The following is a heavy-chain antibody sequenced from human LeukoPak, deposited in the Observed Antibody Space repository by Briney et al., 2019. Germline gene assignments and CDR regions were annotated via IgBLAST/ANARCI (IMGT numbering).Heavy chain of an antibody. D-gene: IGHD5-18*01. V-gene: IGHV3-23*01. CDR2: ISGSGGST. J-gene: IGHJ5*02. Sequence: GGSLRLSCAASGFTFSSYAMSWVPQAPGKGLEWVSAISGSGGSTYYADSVKGRFTISRDNSKNTLNLQMNSLRAEDTGVYYCAKYRIQLQMPYNWFDPWGQGTLVTVSS. CDR3: AKYRIQLQMPYNWFDP. CDR1: GFTFSSYA.